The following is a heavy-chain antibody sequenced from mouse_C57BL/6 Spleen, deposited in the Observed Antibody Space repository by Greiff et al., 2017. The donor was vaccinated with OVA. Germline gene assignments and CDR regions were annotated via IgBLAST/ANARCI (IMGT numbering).Heavy chain of an antibody. D-gene: IGHD1-2*01. CDR3: ARRITTARAGNFDV. Sequence: VQLQQSGAELMKPGASVKLSCKATGYTFTGYWIEWVKQRPGHGLEWIGEILPGSGSTNYNEKFKGKATFTADTSTNTAYMQLSSLTTEDSAIYNCARRITTARAGNFDVWGTGTTVTVAS. V-gene: IGHV1-9*01. J-gene: IGHJ1*03. CDR1: GYTFTGYW. CDR2: ILPGSGST.